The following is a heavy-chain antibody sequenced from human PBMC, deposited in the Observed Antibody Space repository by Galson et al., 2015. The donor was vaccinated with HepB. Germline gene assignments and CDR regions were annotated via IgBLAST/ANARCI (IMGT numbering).Heavy chain of an antibody. CDR3: AREGLRGYYDSTGYFPFDY. V-gene: IGHV1-18*01. D-gene: IGHD3-22*01. CDR2: ISADDGNT. Sequence: SVKVSCKASGYFFTHFGINWVRQAPGQGLEWMGWISADDGNTKYAQKFQGRVTMTTDTSMSTAYVEVRSLRSDDTAVNYCAREGLRGYYDSTGYFPFDYWGQGSLVTVSS. J-gene: IGHJ4*02. CDR1: GYFFTHFG.